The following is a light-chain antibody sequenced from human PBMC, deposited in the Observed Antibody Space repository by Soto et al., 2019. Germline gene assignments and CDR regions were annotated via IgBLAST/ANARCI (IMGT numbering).Light chain of an antibody. J-gene: IGLJ1*01. Sequence: QSVLTQPPSVSGAPGQRVTISCTGDSSNIGTPHDVQWYQQFPGTVPKLMIYEVNKRPSGVPDRFSGSKSGNTASLTVSGLQAEDEADYYCSSYAGSSNVFGTGTKLTVL. CDR3: SSYAGSSNV. CDR2: EVN. CDR1: SSNIGTPHD. V-gene: IGLV1-40*01.